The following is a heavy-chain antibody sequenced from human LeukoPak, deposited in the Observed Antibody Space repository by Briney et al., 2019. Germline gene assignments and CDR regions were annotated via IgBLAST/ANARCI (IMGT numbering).Heavy chain of an antibody. CDR1: GYTFTGYG. J-gene: IGHJ6*03. Sequence: ASVKVSCKASGYTFTGYGISWVRQAPGQGLEWMGWISAYNGNTNYAQKLQGRVTVTTDTSTSTAYMELRSLRSDDTAVYYCARGLSYSYGSNSYYYMDVWGKGTTVTISS. CDR2: ISAYNGNT. D-gene: IGHD5-18*01. CDR3: ARGLSYSYGSNSYYYMDV. V-gene: IGHV1-18*01.